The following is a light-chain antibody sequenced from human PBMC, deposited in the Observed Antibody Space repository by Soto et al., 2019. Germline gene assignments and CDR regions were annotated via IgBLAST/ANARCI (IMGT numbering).Light chain of an antibody. V-gene: IGKV3-20*01. CDR2: GAS. CDR1: QSVSSSH. Sequence: IVLTQSPVTRPFSTGERSTFHCRASQSVSSSHIAWYQQKRGQAPRRLIYGASIRATGIPDRFSGSGSGTDFTLTISRLEPEDFALYYCQQYHTSPLTFGQGTKVDI. J-gene: IGKJ1*01. CDR3: QQYHTSPLT.